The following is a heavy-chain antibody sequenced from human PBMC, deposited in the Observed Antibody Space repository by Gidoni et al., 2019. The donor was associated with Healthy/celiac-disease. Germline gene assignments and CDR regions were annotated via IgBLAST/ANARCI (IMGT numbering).Heavy chain of an antibody. CDR3: ARGGGAGYVDY. J-gene: IGHJ4*02. D-gene: IGHD6-13*01. CDR1: GASISNYY. Sequence: QVQLQESGPGLVKPSETLSLTCAVSGASISNYYWSWIRQPPGKGLEWIGYISYSGSTNYNPSLKSRVTISVDTSKTQFSLKLSSVTAADTAVYYCARGGGAGYVDYWGQGTLVTVSS. V-gene: IGHV4-59*01. CDR2: ISYSGST.